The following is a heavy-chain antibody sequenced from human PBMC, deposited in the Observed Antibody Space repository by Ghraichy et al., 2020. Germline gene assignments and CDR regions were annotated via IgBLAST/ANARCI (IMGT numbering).Heavy chain of an antibody. D-gene: IGHD3-10*01. Sequence: RLSCTASGFTFSRNAMSWVRQAPGKGLEWVSAISGSGYSTYYADSVKGRFTISRDNSKNTLYLQMNSLRAEDTAVYYCAKDPNIISLSFGMDVWGQGTTVVVSS. CDR1: GFTFSRNA. CDR2: ISGSGYST. J-gene: IGHJ6*02. V-gene: IGHV3-23*01. CDR3: AKDPNIISLSFGMDV.